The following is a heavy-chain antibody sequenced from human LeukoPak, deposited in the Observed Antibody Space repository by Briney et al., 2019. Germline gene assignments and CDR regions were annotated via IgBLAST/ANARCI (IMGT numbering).Heavy chain of an antibody. Sequence: GGSLRLSCAASGFTFSSYGMSWVRQAPGKGLEWVSAISDSGTSTYYADSVKGRFTISRDNSKNTLYLQMNSLRAEDTAVYYCARIGYSSSCFDYWGQGTPVTVSS. CDR2: ISDSGTST. V-gene: IGHV3-23*01. CDR3: ARIGYSSSCFDY. CDR1: GFTFSSYG. J-gene: IGHJ4*02. D-gene: IGHD6-13*01.